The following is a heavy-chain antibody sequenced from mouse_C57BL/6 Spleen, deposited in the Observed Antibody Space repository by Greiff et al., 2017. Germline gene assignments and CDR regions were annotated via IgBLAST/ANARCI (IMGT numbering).Heavy chain of an antibody. CDR2: IDPSDSYT. CDR3: ARERDSFFDY. J-gene: IGHJ2*01. CDR1: GYTFTSYW. V-gene: IGHV1-69*01. Sequence: VKLQQPGAELVMPGASVKLSCKASGYTFTSYWMHWVKQRPGQGLEWIGEIDPSDSYTNYNQKFKGKSTLTVDKSSSTAYMQLSSLTSEDSAVYYCARERDSFFDYWGQGTTLTVSS.